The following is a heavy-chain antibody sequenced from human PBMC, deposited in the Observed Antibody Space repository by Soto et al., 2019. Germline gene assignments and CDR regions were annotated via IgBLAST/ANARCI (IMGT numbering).Heavy chain of an antibody. V-gene: IGHV4-34*01. CDR1: GGSFSGYQ. CDR3: ARGLVLWFGELSRRGGYYYCMGV. Sequence: QVQLQQWGAGLLKPSETLSLTCAVYGGSFSGYQWTWIRQTPGKGLEWIGEINDSGNINYNPSLKSRVTILVDTAKKQISLRLSSGTCADAAVYYCARGLVLWFGELSRRGGYYYCMGVWGKGTSVTVSS. D-gene: IGHD3-10*01. CDR2: INDSGNI. J-gene: IGHJ6*03.